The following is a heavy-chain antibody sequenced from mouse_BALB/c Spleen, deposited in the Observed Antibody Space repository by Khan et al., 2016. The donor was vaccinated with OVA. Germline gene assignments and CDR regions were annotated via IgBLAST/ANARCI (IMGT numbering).Heavy chain of an antibody. CDR2: INPNNGGT. Sequence: SGAELVKPGASVKLSCKASGYTFSSYYMYWVKQRPGQGLEWIGEINPNNGGTNFNEKFKSKATLTVDKSSSTAYMQLSSLTSEDSAVYYCTRSGYGSFAYWGQGTLVTVSA. V-gene: IGHV1S81*02. CDR3: TRSGYGSFAY. J-gene: IGHJ3*01. CDR1: GYTFSSYY. D-gene: IGHD2-2*01.